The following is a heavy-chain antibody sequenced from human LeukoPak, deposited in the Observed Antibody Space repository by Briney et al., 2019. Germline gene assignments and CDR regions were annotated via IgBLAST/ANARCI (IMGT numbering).Heavy chain of an antibody. D-gene: IGHD2-15*01. J-gene: IGHJ4*02. CDR1: GYSFTSYW. CDR2: IYPGDSDT. V-gene: IGHV5-51*01. CDR3: ASGYCSGGSCYRGFDY. Sequence: HGESLKISCKGSGYSFTSYWIGWVRQMPGKGLEWMGIIYPGDSDTRYSPSFQGQVTISADKSISTAYLQWSSLKASDTAMYYCASGYCSGGSCYRGFDYWGQGTLVTVSS.